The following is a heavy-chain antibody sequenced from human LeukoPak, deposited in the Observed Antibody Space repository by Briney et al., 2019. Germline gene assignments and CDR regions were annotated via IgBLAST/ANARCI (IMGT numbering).Heavy chain of an antibody. J-gene: IGHJ4*02. D-gene: IGHD4-17*01. CDR2: INPNSGGT. V-gene: IGHV1-2*02. CDR1: GYTFTGYY. CDR3: ARIPTTTTVIPSKSDY. Sequence: GASVKVSCKASGYTFTGYYMHWVRQAPGQGLEWMGWINPNSGGTNYAQKFQGRVTMTRDTSISTAYMELSRLRSDDTAVYYCARIPTTTTVIPSKSDYWGQGTLVTVSS.